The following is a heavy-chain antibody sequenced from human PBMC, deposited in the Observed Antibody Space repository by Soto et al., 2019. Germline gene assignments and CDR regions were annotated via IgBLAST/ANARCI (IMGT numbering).Heavy chain of an antibody. CDR1: GGSFSGYY. V-gene: IGHV4-34*01. D-gene: IGHD3-10*01. J-gene: IGHJ4*02. Sequence: SETLSLTCAVYGGSFSGYYWSWIRQPPGKGLEWIGEINHSGSTNYNPSLKSRVTISVDTSKNQFSLKLSSVTAADTAVYYCARDSYYGSGSYPDYWGQGTLVTVSS. CDR2: INHSGST. CDR3: ARDSYYGSGSYPDY.